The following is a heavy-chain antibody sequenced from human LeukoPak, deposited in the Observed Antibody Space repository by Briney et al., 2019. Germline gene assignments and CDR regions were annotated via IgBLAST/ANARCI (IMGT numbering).Heavy chain of an antibody. CDR3: ARDSSITIIVAHAFDI. CDR1: GFSFSSYG. J-gene: IGHJ3*02. D-gene: IGHD3-22*01. V-gene: IGHV3-33*01. Sequence: GGSLILSCASSGFSFSSYGMRWVRQAPGKGLEWVAVICYDGSNKYYADSVKGRFTISRDNSKNTVYLQMNSLRAEDTAVYYCARDSSITIIVAHAFDIWGQGTMVTVSS. CDR2: ICYDGSNK.